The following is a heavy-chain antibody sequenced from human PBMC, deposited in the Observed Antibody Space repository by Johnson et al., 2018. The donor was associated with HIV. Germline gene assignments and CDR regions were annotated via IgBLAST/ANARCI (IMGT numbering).Heavy chain of an antibody. CDR3: ARVRGGTGHGAFDI. CDR1: GFTFSSSW. Sequence: VQLVESGGGLVQPGGSLRLSCAASGFTFSSSWMHWVCQAPEKGLEWVADIKCDGSEKYYVDSVKGRLTISRDNAKNSLYLQMNSLRAEDTAVYYCARVRGGTGHGAFDIWGQGTMVTVSS. CDR2: IKCDGSEK. J-gene: IGHJ3*02. V-gene: IGHV3-52*01.